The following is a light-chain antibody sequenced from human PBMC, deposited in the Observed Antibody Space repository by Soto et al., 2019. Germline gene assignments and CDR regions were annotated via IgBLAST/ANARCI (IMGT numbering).Light chain of an antibody. V-gene: IGKV3-20*01. CDR3: QQYGGSPGIT. J-gene: IGKJ3*01. CDR1: QTVDSSY. CDR2: GAS. Sequence: DIVWTQSPGTLSLSPGERATLSCRASQTVDSSYMTWYQQKPGQAPRLLIYGASSRATGIPDRFSGSGSGTDFTLTISRLEPEDFAVYYCQQYGGSPGITFGPGNKVDI.